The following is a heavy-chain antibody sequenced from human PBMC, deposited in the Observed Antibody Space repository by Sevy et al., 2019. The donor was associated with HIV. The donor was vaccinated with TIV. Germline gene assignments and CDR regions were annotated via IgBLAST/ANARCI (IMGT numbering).Heavy chain of an antibody. CDR1: GFSLTTSGVG. V-gene: IGHV2-5*02. CDR3: ANAITYYEFWSGYYRGTQFDN. D-gene: IGHD3-3*01. Sequence: SGPTLVKPTQTLTLTCTFSGFSLTTSGVGVGWIRQPPGKALECLALIYWDDEKRYRPSLKSRLTITKDTSKNQVVLTLTTMDPVNTATYYCANAITYYEFWSGYYRGTQFDNWGQGTLVTVSS. J-gene: IGHJ4*01. CDR2: IYWDDEK.